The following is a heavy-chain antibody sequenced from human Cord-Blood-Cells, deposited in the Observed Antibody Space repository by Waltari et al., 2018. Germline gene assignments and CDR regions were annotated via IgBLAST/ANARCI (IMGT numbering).Heavy chain of an antibody. Sequence: QVQLVQSGAEVKKPGASVKVSCKASGYTFTGYYMHWVRQAPGQGLEWMGWINPNRGGTNYAQKFQGRVTMTRDTSISTAYMELSRLRSDDTAVYYGARAEGRYWGQGTLVTVSS. CDR1: GYTFTGYY. J-gene: IGHJ4*02. CDR2: INPNRGGT. V-gene: IGHV1-2*02. CDR3: ARAEGRY.